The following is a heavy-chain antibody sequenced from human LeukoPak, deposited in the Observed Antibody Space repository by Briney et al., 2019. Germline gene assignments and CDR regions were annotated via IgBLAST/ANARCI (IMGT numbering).Heavy chain of an antibody. CDR3: ARLGGSSSSVGYYYYYMDV. D-gene: IGHD6-6*01. V-gene: IGHV4-30-2*01. J-gene: IGHJ6*03. CDR1: GGSISSGGYY. Sequence: SETLSLTCTVSGGSISSGGYYWSWIRQPPGKGLEWIGYIYHSGSTYYNPSLKSRVTISVDTSKNQFSLKLSSVTAADTAVYYCARLGGSSSSVGYYYYYMDVWGKGTTVTVSS. CDR2: IYHSGST.